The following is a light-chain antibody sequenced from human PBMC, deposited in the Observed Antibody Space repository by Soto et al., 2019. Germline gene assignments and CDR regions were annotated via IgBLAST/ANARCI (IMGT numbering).Light chain of an antibody. CDR2: DVH. V-gene: IGLV2-14*01. CDR1: SSDVGRYNY. J-gene: IGLJ2*01. CDR3: SSYTSSSTVV. Sequence: QSALTQPASVSGSPGQSITISCTGTSSDVGRYNYVSWCQQHPGKAPKLIIYDVHTRPSGVSNRFSGSKYGNTASLTISGLQAEDEADYYCSSYTSSSTVVFGVGTKLTV.